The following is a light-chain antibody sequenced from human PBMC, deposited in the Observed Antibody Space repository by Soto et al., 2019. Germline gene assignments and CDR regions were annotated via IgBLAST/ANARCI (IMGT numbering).Light chain of an antibody. Sequence: QSALTQPASVSGSPGQSITISCSGTSRDVGGYTYVSWYQQHPGKPPKLLIYEVSNRPSGISSRFSGSKSGDTASLTISGLQAEDEADYWCSSYTSTSTLVVFGGGTKLTVL. V-gene: IGLV2-14*01. CDR2: EVS. CDR1: SRDVGGYTY. J-gene: IGLJ2*01. CDR3: SSYTSTSTLVV.